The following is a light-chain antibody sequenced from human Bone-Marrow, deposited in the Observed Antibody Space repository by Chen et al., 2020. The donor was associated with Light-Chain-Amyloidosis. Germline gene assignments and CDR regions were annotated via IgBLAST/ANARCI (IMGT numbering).Light chain of an antibody. CDR2: GAS. J-gene: IGKJ2*01. V-gene: IGKV3-15*01. CDR3: QQYDNWPPYT. CDR1: QSVSSN. Sequence: EIVMTQSPATLSMSPGERATPSCRASQSVSSNVAWYQQKPGQAPRLLIYGASTRATGIPARISGSGSGTEFTLTISSLQSEDSAVYYCQQYDNWPPYTFGQGTKLEIK.